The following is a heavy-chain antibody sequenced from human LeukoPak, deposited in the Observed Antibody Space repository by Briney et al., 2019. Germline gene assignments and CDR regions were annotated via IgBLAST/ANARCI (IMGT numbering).Heavy chain of an antibody. D-gene: IGHD1-26*01. J-gene: IGHJ3*02. Sequence: GGSLRLSCAASGFTFRNFAIHWIRQAPGKGLEWVAIIWYDGGNKYYGDSVKGRFTISRDNSKNTLSLQMNSLRTEDTAVYYCARGAGVGASAFDIWGQGTMVTVSP. V-gene: IGHV3-33*01. CDR2: IWYDGGNK. CDR3: ARGAGVGASAFDI. CDR1: GFTFRNFA.